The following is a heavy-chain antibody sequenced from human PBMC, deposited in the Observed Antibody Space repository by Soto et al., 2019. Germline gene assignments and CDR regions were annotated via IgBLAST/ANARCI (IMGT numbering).Heavy chain of an antibody. CDR3: ARGGWNYGPGPFDL. V-gene: IGHV1-18*04. J-gene: IGHJ3*01. CDR2: ISAYNGKT. Sequence: QVQLVQSGTEVKTPGASVKVSCHASGYTFTNYGINWVRQAPGQGLEWMAWISAYNGKTHHAPFVQDRVTRTTDTSTGKAYMELPSLRSDDTAAYSCARGGWNYGPGPFDLWGQGTMVTVSS. CDR1: GYTFTNYG. D-gene: IGHD1-7*01.